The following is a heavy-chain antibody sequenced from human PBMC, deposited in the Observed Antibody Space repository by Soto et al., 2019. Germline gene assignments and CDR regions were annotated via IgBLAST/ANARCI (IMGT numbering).Heavy chain of an antibody. Sequence: SETLSLTCTVSGGSIRSYYWSWIRQPPGKGLEWIGYIYYSGSTNYNPSLKSRVTMSVDTSKNQFSLTLSSVTAADTAIYYCAQTTYPYNWLAPWGHGTLVTVPQ. V-gene: IGHV4-59*01. CDR3: AQTTYPYNWLAP. D-gene: IGHD1-7*01. CDR1: GGSIRSYY. CDR2: IYYSGST. J-gene: IGHJ5*02.